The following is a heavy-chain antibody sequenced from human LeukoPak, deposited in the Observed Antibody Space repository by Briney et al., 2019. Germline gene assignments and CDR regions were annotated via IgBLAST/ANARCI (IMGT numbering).Heavy chain of an antibody. J-gene: IGHJ4*02. V-gene: IGHV4-59*02. Sequence: GSLRLSCAASGFTVSSHYMSWIRQPPGKGLEWIGYIYYSGSTNYNPSLKSRVTISVDTSKNQFSLKLSSVTAADTAVYYCARSRVAGTPYFDYWGQGTLVTVSS. CDR1: GFTVSSHY. CDR3: ARSRVAGTPYFDY. D-gene: IGHD6-19*01. CDR2: IYYSGST.